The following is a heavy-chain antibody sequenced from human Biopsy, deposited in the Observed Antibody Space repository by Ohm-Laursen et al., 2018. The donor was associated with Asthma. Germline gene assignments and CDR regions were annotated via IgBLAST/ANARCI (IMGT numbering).Heavy chain of an antibody. CDR3: ARSFVLGIPDY. D-gene: IGHD2-21*01. Sequence: ASVKVSCKASGDSFSNYAISWVRQAPGQGLEWMGWINPNSGGTNYAQKFQGWVTMTRDTSISTAYMELSRLRSDDTAVYYCARSFVLGIPDYWGQGTLVTVSS. CDR2: INPNSGGT. CDR1: GDSFSNYA. V-gene: IGHV1-2*04. J-gene: IGHJ4*02.